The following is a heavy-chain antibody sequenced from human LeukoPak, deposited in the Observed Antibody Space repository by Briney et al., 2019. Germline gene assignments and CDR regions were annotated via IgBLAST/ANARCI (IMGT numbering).Heavy chain of an antibody. Sequence: SETLSLTCTVSGGSISTSSYYWGWVRQPPGKGLEWIGSIYHSGSTYYNPSLKSRVTISVDTSKNQFSLKLSSVTAADTAVYYCARYGSGSRYYYYYYYMDVWGKGTTVTVSS. CDR3: ARYGSGSRYYYYYYYMDV. CDR1: GGSISTSSYY. V-gene: IGHV4-39*07. J-gene: IGHJ6*03. CDR2: IYHSGST. D-gene: IGHD3-10*01.